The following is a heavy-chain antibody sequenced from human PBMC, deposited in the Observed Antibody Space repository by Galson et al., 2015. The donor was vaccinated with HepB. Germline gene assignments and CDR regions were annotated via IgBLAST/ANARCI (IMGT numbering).Heavy chain of an antibody. CDR1: GFTFSTST. J-gene: IGHJ4*02. CDR3: ARVADADYGDHTHFDS. CDR2: ISASTIYT. D-gene: IGHD4-17*01. V-gene: IGHV3-21*05. Sequence: SLRLSCAASGFTFSTSTMNWVRQAPGKGLEWVSYISASTIYTNYADSVKGRFTVSRDNAKNSLNLQMNSLRAEDTAVYYCARVADADYGDHTHFDSWGQGTLVTGTS.